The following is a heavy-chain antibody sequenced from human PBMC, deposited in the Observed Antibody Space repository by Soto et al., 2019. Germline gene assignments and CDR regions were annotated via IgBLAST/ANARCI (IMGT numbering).Heavy chain of an antibody. CDR1: GFSFSIYS. V-gene: IGHV3-48*02. D-gene: IGHD6-13*01. CDR3: AHIHHSIWGEGY. J-gene: IGHJ4*02. Sequence: GGSLRLSCAASGFSFSIYSMNWVRQAPGKGLEWVSYINSGSSTIYYADSVRGRFTISRDNAKNSLYLQMNSLRDEDTAVYYCAHIHHSIWGEGYWGQGTLVTVSS. CDR2: INSGSSTI.